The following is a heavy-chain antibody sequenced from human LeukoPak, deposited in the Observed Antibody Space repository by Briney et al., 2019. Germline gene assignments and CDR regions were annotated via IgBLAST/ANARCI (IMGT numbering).Heavy chain of an antibody. CDR2: IIPIFGTA. V-gene: IGHV1-69*13. Sequence: ASVKVSCKASGGTFSSYAISWVRQAPGQGLEWMGGIIPIFGTANYAQKFQGRVTLTAHESTSTAYMELSSLRYEDTAVYYCARPSTAMSDNDAFDIWGQGTMVTVSS. J-gene: IGHJ3*02. CDR1: GGTFSSYA. D-gene: IGHD5-18*01. CDR3: ARPSTAMSDNDAFDI.